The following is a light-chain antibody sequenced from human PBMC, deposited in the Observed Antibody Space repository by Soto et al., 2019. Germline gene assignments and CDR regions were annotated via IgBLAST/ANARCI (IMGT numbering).Light chain of an antibody. V-gene: IGKV1-9*01. CDR3: QQLRSYPST. J-gene: IGKJ4*01. Sequence: DIQITXXXXXLSXXXCYRDRSTCRASQTIGANLNWYRQKLGKAPTLLICDASTLYSGVPSRFSGSGSGTDFTLTISGLQPEDFAAYYCQQLRSYPSTFGGGTKVDIK. CDR1: QTIGAN. CDR2: DAS.